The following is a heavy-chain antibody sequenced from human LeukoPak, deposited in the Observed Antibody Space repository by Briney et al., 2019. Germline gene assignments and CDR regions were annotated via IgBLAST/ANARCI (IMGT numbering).Heavy chain of an antibody. CDR1: GYTLTSYD. D-gene: IGHD3-3*01. J-gene: IGHJ4*02. CDR3: ARGGWLALRFFDY. Sequence: ASVKVSCKASGYTLTSYDINWVRQAAGQGLEWMGWMNPTSGDTGYAQKFQGRVTMTRNTSISTAYMELSSLRSEDTAVYYCARGGWLALRFFDYWGQGTLVTVSS. V-gene: IGHV1-8*01. CDR2: MNPTSGDT.